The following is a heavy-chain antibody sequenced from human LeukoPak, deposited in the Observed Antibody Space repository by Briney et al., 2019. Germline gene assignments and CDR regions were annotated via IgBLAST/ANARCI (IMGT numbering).Heavy chain of an antibody. CDR3: AHKSSSSWYRPSYNWFDP. CDR2: IDWDDDK. J-gene: IGHJ5*02. D-gene: IGHD6-13*01. V-gene: IGHV2-70*11. Sequence: SGPALVKPTQTLTLTCAFSGFSLSTSGMCVSWIRQPPGKALEWLARIDWDDDKYYSTSLKTRLTISKDTSKNQVVLTMTNMDPVDTATYYCAHKSSSSWYRPSYNWFDPWGQGTLVTVSS. CDR1: GFSLSTSGMC.